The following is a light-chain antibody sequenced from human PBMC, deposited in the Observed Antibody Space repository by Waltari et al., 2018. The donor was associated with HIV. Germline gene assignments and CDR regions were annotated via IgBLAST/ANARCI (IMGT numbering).Light chain of an antibody. CDR2: EVS. CDR3: CSYIGSAWV. CDR1: SSEAGDYKS. J-gene: IGLJ3*02. V-gene: IGLV2-14*01. Sequence: QSALTQSASVSGSPGQSITISCTGTSSEAGDYKSVSWYQQYPGKAPKVMIYEVSNRPSGVSNRFSGSWSGNTASLTISGLQPEDEADYYCCSYIGSAWVFGGGTKLTVL.